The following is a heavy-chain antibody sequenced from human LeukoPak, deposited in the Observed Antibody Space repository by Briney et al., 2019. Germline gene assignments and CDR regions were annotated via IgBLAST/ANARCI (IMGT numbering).Heavy chain of an antibody. V-gene: IGHV4-34*01. CDR1: GGSFSGYY. J-gene: IGHJ6*02. CDR3: AKGSKRLYYDFWSGRTPDYYYYGMDV. D-gene: IGHD3-3*01. Sequence: SETLSLTCAVYGGSFSGYYWSWIRQPPGKGLEWIGEINHSGSTNYNPSLKSRVTISVDTSKNQFSLKLSSVTAADTALYYCAKGSKRLYYDFWSGRTPDYYYYGMDVWGQGTTVTVSS. CDR2: INHSGST.